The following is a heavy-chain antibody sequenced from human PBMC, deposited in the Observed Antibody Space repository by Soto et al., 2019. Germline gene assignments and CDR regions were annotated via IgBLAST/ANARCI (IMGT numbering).Heavy chain of an antibody. J-gene: IGHJ6*02. D-gene: IGHD6-6*01. Sequence: ASVKVSCKVSGYTLTELSMHWVRQAPGKGLEWMGGFDPEDGETIYAQKFQGRVTMTEDTSTDTAYMELSSLRSEDTAVYYCATGPAVRPYYYYYGMDVWGQGTTVTVSS. CDR1: GYTLTELS. V-gene: IGHV1-24*01. CDR2: FDPEDGET. CDR3: ATGPAVRPYYYYYGMDV.